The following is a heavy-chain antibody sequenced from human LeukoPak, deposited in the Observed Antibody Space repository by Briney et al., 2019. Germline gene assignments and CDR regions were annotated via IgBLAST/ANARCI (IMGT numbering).Heavy chain of an antibody. D-gene: IGHD6-6*01. J-gene: IGHJ4*02. CDR2: IWYDGNNK. CDR1: GGSFSGYY. V-gene: IGHV3-33*08. Sequence: PPSETLSLTCAVYGGSFSGYYWSWIRQPPGKGLEWVAVIWYDGNNKYYADSVKGRFTISRDNSKDTLYLQMNSLRAEDTAVYYCARDQYSRSSGQGDYWGQGTLVIVSS. CDR3: ARDQYSRSSGQGDY.